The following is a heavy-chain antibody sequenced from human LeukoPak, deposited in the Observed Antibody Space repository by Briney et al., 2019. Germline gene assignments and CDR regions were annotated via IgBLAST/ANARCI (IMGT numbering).Heavy chain of an antibody. Sequence: GGSLRLSCAASGFTFSSYGMHWVRQAPGKGLEWVAVISYDGSNKYYADSVKGRFTISRDNSKNTLYLQMNSLRAEDTAVYYCAKESGVYYFDYWGQGTLVTVSS. CDR2: ISYDGSNK. CDR3: AKESGVYYFDY. D-gene: IGHD2-8*01. J-gene: IGHJ4*02. V-gene: IGHV3-30*18. CDR1: GFTFSSYG.